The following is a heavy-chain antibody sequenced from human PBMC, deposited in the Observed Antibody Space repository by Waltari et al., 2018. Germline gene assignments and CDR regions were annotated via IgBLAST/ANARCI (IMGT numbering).Heavy chain of an antibody. J-gene: IGHJ4*01. CDR2: VYYRGTT. V-gene: IGHV4-39*07. D-gene: IGHD3-3*01. CDR1: GDSIDGSYYY. CDR3: ARGMFGMGGDS. Sequence: QLQLQESGPGLVRPSETLSLTCTVSGDSIDGSYYYWGWIRQSPGKGLEWLGSVYYRGTTNYNPSLKSGVTMSVDTSRNQFSVNLTYVTAADTAVYYCARGMFGMGGDSWGQGTLVTVSS.